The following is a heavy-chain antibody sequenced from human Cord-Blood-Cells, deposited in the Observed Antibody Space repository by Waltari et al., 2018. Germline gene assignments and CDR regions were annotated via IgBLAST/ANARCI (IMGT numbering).Heavy chain of an antibody. D-gene: IGHD3-3*01. J-gene: IGHJ6*02. Sequence: QVQLQQWGAGLLKPSETLSLTCAVYGGSFSGYYWSWIGQPPGKGLEWIGEIKHIGSTNYNPSLKSRVIISVDTSKNHFSLKLSSVTAADTTVYYCSVECWSGYYAYYYYGMDVWGQGTTVTVSS. CDR1: GGSFSGYY. V-gene: IGHV4-34*01. CDR2: IKHIGST. CDR3: SVECWSGYYAYYYYGMDV.